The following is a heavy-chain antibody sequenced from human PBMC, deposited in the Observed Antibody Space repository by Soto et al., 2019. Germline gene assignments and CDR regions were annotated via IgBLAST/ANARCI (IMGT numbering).Heavy chain of an antibody. J-gene: IGHJ4*02. CDR3: ARASIVGPTMTCFDY. V-gene: IGHV3-30-3*01. Sequence: GGSLRLSCAASGFTFSSYAIHWVRQAPCKGLEWVAVISYDGINKYYADSVKGRFTISRDNSKNTLYLQMNSLRAEDTAVYYCARASIVGPTMTCFDYWGQGTLVTVSS. CDR2: ISYDGINK. D-gene: IGHD1-26*01. CDR1: GFTFSSYA.